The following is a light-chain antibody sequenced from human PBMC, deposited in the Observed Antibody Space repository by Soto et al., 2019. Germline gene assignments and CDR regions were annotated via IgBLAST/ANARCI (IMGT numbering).Light chain of an antibody. Sequence: EIVMTHSPATLSVSPGERVTLSCRASQSLSSNLAWYQQKPGQAPRLLIHSASARAPGIPDRFSGGGSGTDFTLTISRLEPEDFAVYYCQQYGSSGTFGQGTKV. CDR1: QSLSSN. V-gene: IGKV3-20*01. CDR2: SAS. CDR3: QQYGSSGT. J-gene: IGKJ1*01.